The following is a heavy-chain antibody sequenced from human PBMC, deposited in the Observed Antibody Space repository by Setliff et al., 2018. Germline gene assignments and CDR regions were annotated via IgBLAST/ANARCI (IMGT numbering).Heavy chain of an antibody. CDR2: INTNTGSP. V-gene: IGHV7-4-1*02. J-gene: IGHJ6*03. CDR3: ARASRFGTIKYRGDYYMDV. D-gene: IGHD3-10*01. Sequence: ASVKVSCKASGYTFTTYAISWMRQAPGQGLEWMGWINTNTGSPSYAQGFTGRFVFSLDTSVSTAYLQISSLKAEDTALYYCARASRFGTIKYRGDYYMDVWGKGTTVTVPS. CDR1: GYTFTTYA.